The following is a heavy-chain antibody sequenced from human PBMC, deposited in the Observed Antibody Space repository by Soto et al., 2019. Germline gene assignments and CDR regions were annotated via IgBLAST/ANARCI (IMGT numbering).Heavy chain of an antibody. V-gene: IGHV3-21*01. CDR1: GHTFSSYT. D-gene: IGHD6-19*01. J-gene: IGHJ4*02. CDR3: ATSIAVAAPFDY. Sequence: SGGSLRLSCAAAGHTFSSYTMNWVRQAPGKGLEWVSSISSGSAYIYYADSVKGRFTISRDNAKRSLFLQMNSLRAEDTAVYYCATSIAVAAPFDYWGQGTPVTVSS. CDR2: ISSGSAYI.